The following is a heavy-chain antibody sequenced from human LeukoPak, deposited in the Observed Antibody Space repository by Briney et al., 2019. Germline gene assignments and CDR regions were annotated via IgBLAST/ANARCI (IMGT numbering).Heavy chain of an antibody. Sequence: GASVMVSCKASGYTYTNHGITWVRQAPGQGLEWMGWISAYNRDTKYAQNFQGRVTFITESSTSTAYMELRSLRSDDTVVYYCARDPSNTSGWSPYFDYWGQGTLVTVSA. D-gene: IGHD6-13*01. CDR2: ISAYNRDT. V-gene: IGHV1-18*04. CDR1: GYTYTNHG. J-gene: IGHJ4*02. CDR3: ARDPSNTSGWSPYFDY.